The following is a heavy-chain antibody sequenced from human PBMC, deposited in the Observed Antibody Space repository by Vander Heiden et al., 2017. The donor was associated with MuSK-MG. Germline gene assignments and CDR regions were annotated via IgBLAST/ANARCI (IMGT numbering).Heavy chain of an antibody. CDR3: ARERGIAVAGTGEGFDY. D-gene: IGHD6-19*01. CDR2: IWYDGSNK. J-gene: IGHJ4*02. Sequence: QVQLVESGGGVVQPGRSLRLSCAASGFTFSSYGMHWVRQAPGKGLEWVAVIWYDGSNKYYADSVKGRFTISRDNSKNTLYLQMNSLRAEYTAVYYCARERGIAVAGTGEGFDYWGQGTLVTVSS. CDR1: GFTFSSYG. V-gene: IGHV3-33*01.